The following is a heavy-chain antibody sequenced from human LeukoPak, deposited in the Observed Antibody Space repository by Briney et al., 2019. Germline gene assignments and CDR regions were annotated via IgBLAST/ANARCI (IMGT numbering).Heavy chain of an antibody. CDR3: AKEVGGYCSGGSCYTLAYFQH. CDR1: GFTFNSYA. D-gene: IGHD2-15*01. J-gene: IGHJ1*01. CDR2: ISGSGGST. V-gene: IGHV3-23*01. Sequence: GGSLRLSCAASGFTFNSYAMSWVRQAPGKGLEWVSAISGSGGSTHYADSVKGRFTTSRDNSKNTLYLQMNSLRAEDTAVYYCAKEVGGYCSGGSCYTLAYFQHWGQGTLVTVSS.